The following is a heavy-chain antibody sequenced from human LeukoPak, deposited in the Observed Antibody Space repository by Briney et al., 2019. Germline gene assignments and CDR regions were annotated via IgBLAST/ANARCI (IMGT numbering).Heavy chain of an antibody. CDR2: ISGSGGST. Sequence: PGGSLRLSCAASGFTFSSYGMSWVRQAPGKGLEWVSAISGSGGSTYYADSVKGRFTISRDNSKNTLYLQTNSLRAADTALYYCVQGTRRGAITMVRGVIDSWGQGTLVTVSS. V-gene: IGHV3-23*01. CDR3: VQGTRRGAITMVRGVIDS. CDR1: GFTFSSYG. J-gene: IGHJ4*02. D-gene: IGHD3-10*01.